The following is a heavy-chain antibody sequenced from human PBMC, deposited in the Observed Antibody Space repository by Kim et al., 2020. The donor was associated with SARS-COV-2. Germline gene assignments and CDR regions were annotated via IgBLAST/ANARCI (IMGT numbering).Heavy chain of an antibody. Sequence: SETLSLTCTVSGGSISSYYWSWIRQPPGKGLEWIGYIYYSGSTNYNPSLKSRVTISVDTSKNQFSLKLSSVTAADTPVYYCARVDIDWDYGDYYGMDVWGQGTTVTVSS. J-gene: IGHJ6*02. D-gene: IGHD4-17*01. V-gene: IGHV4-59*01. CDR3: ARVDIDWDYGDYYGMDV. CDR2: IYYSGST. CDR1: GGSISSYY.